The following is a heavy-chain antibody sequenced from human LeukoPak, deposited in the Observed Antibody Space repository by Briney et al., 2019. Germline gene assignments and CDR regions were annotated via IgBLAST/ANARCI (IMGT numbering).Heavy chain of an antibody. J-gene: IGHJ4*02. V-gene: IGHV3-30*18. D-gene: IGHD3-22*01. CDR2: ISYDGSKK. Sequence: GGSLRLPCAASGFTFSSYGMHWVRQAPGKGLEWVGFISYDGSKKIYADFVKGRFSISRDNSKNTLYVQMNSLGAEDTALYYCAKLGFDSSGSHSLVDYWGQGTPVTVSS. CDR3: AKLGFDSSGSHSLVDY. CDR1: GFTFSSYG.